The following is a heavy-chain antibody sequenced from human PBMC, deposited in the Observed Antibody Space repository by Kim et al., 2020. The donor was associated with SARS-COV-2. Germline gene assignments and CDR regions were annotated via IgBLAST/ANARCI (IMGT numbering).Heavy chain of an antibody. V-gene: IGHV3-48*02. J-gene: IGHJ4*02. Sequence: SVKGRLTISRDNARNSLSLQMNSLRDEDTAVYYCARGAQYSGYDLYYFDYWGQGTLVTVSS. D-gene: IGHD5-12*01. CDR3: ARGAQYSGYDLYYFDY.